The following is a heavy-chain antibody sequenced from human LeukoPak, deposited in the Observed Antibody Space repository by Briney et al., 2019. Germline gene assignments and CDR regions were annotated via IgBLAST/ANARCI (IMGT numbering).Heavy chain of an antibody. V-gene: IGHV1-18*01. CDR1: GYTFTSYG. Sequence: GASVKVSCKASGYTFTSYGISWVRQAPGQGLEWMGWISAYNGNTNDAQKVQGRVTMTTDTSTSTAYMELRRLRSDDTAVYYCARDRRTEGTPFDYWGQGTLVTVSS. J-gene: IGHJ4*02. CDR2: ISAYNGNT. CDR3: ARDRRTEGTPFDY. D-gene: IGHD1-1*01.